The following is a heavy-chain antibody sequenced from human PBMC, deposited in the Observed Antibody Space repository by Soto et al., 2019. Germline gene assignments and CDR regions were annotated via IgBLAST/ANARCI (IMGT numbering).Heavy chain of an antibody. CDR3: AKGGSGSYYPADY. D-gene: IGHD1-26*01. Sequence: GGSLRLSCAASGFTFSSYGMQWVRQAPGKGLEWVAVISYDGSNKYYADSVKGRFTISRDNSKNTLYLQMNSLRAEDTAVYYCAKGGSGSYYPADYWGQGTLVTVSS. J-gene: IGHJ4*02. CDR1: GFTFSSYG. CDR2: ISYDGSNK. V-gene: IGHV3-30*18.